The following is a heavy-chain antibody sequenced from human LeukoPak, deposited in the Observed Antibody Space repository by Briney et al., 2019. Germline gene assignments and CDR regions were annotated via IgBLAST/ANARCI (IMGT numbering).Heavy chain of an antibody. Sequence: PGGSLRVSCAASGFTFSSYSMNRVRQAPGKGLEWVSSISSSSSYIYYADSVKGRFTISRDNAKNSLYLQMNSLRAEDTAVYYCARVSATYFDYWGQGTLVTVSS. J-gene: IGHJ4*02. V-gene: IGHV3-21*01. CDR1: GFTFSSYS. CDR2: ISSSSSYI. D-gene: IGHD2-15*01. CDR3: ARVSATYFDY.